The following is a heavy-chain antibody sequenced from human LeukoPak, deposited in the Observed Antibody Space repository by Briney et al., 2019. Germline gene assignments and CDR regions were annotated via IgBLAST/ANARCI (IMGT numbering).Heavy chain of an antibody. CDR3: AKRGAAAADFDY. CDR1: GFTFSSYD. CDR2: ISYDGSNK. D-gene: IGHD6-25*01. V-gene: IGHV3-30*18. Sequence: GGSLRLSCAASGFTFSSYDMHWVRQAPGKGLEWVAAISYDGSNKYHADSVKGRFTISRDNSKNTLYLQMNGLRAEDTAVYYCAKRGAAAADFDYWGQGTLVTVSS. J-gene: IGHJ4*02.